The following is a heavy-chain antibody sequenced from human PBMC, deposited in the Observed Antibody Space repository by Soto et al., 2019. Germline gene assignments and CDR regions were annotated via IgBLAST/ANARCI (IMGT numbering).Heavy chain of an antibody. CDR2: IYYRGNT. D-gene: IGHD7-27*01. CDR1: GGSMSPYY. V-gene: IGHV4-59*08. J-gene: IGHJ6*02. Sequence: SETLSLTCSVFGGSMSPYYWSSIRQSPGKGLEWIANIYYRGNTNYNLSLESRVTISIDTSKNQFSLKLNSLTAADTAVYYCVIHSKKTGDFDYYDGMDVWGQGTMVT. CDR3: VIHSKKTGDFDYYDGMDV.